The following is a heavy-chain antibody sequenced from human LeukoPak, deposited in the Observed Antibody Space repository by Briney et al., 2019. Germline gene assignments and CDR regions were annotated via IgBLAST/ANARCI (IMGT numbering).Heavy chain of an antibody. V-gene: IGHV4-38-2*01. CDR2: IYHSGST. J-gene: IGHJ4*02. CDR3: ARAIYSYGYFDQ. D-gene: IGHD5-18*01. Sequence: SETLSLTCAVSDYSISSGVYWGWTRQPPGKGLEWIGSIYHSGSTYYNPSLKSRVTISVDTSKNQFSLKLSSVTAADTAVYYCARAIYSYGYFDQWGQGTLVTVSS. CDR1: DYSISSGVY.